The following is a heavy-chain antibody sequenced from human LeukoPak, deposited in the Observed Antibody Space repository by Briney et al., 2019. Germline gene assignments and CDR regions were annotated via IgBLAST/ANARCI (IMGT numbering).Heavy chain of an antibody. J-gene: IGHJ4*01. CDR2: INPNSGDT. CDR1: GYTFTSYY. CDR3: ARAKNWGYDC. Sequence: ASVKVSCKASGYTFTSYYMHWVRQAPGQGLEWMGWINPNSGDTNYAQKFQGRVTMTRDTSITTAYMELSRLRFDDTAMYYCARAKNWGYDCWGHGTLVTVSS. D-gene: IGHD7-27*01. V-gene: IGHV1-2*02.